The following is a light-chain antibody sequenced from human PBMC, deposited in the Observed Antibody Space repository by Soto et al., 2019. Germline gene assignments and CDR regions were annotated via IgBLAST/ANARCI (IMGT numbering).Light chain of an antibody. Sequence: EVVLTQSPGTMSLSPGERYTLSCMAIQSVSSSYLAWYQQKPGQTPRLLIYGASTRPTGIPARFSGSGSGTEFTLTIISLQSEDSEVYYCQQYNDWPLTFGGGTKVDIK. CDR3: QQYNDWPLT. CDR1: QSVSSSY. V-gene: IGKV3D-15*01. CDR2: GAS. J-gene: IGKJ4*01.